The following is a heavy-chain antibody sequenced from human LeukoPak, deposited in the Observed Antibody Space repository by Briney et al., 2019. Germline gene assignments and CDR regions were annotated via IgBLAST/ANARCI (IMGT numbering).Heavy chain of an antibody. Sequence: SETLSLTCTVSGGSISSGSYYWSWIRQPAGKGLEWIGRIYTSGSTNYNPSLKSRVTISVDTSKNQFSLKLSSVTAADTAVYYCARESLMVRGVSLNTVPYYFDYWGQGTLVTVSS. CDR3: ARESLMVRGVSLNTVPYYFDY. CDR2: IYTSGST. V-gene: IGHV4-61*02. J-gene: IGHJ4*02. CDR1: GGSISSGSYY. D-gene: IGHD3-10*01.